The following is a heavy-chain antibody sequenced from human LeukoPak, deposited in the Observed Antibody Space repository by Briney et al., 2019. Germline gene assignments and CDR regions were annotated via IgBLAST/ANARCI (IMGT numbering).Heavy chain of an antibody. Sequence: GSLRLSCAASGFTFSSYWMSWVRQAPGKGLEGVANIKQDGSEKYYVDSVKGRFTISRDNAKNSLYLQMNSLRAEDTAVYYCARDRVPFVVPAATFDYWGQGTLVTVSS. J-gene: IGHJ4*02. CDR1: GFTFSSYW. D-gene: IGHD2-2*01. CDR3: ARDRVPFVVPAATFDY. V-gene: IGHV3-7*01. CDR2: IKQDGSEK.